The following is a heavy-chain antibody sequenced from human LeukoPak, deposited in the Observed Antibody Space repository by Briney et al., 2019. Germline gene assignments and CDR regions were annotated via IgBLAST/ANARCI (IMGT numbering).Heavy chain of an antibody. V-gene: IGHV4-4*07. CDR3: AVDNRDF. J-gene: IGHJ4*02. CDR2: IYTSGNT. D-gene: IGHD2/OR15-2a*01. CDR1: GASVGDYY. Sequence: SETLSLTCTVSGASVGDYYWSWIRQAAGKGLEWLGRIYTSGNTIYNPSLQSRVTISVDVSKNQFSLRLISMTAADTGIYYCAVDNRDFWGQGTLVTVSS.